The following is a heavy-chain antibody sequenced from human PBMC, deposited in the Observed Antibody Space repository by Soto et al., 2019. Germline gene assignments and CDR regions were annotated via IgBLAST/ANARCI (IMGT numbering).Heavy chain of an antibody. CDR2: IYPGDSDA. CDR1: GYSFTSYW. Sequence: PGESLKISCKGSGYSFTSYWIGWVRQMPGKGLEWMGIIYPGDSDARYSPSFQGQVTISADKSISTAYLQWSSLEASDTAMYYCARRLTGAAGNLGAFDIWGQGTLDSGS. D-gene: IGHD6-13*01. CDR3: ARRLTGAAGNLGAFDI. J-gene: IGHJ3*02. V-gene: IGHV5-51*01.